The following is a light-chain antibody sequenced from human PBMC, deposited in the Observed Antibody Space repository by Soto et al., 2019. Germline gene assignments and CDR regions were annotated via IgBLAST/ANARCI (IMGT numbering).Light chain of an antibody. V-gene: IGKV3-20*01. Sequence: ENVLTQSPGTLSLSPGERATLSCRSSQSVDSSYLAWYQQKPGQAPRLLIYDASRRATGIPDRFSGSGSGTDFTLTISAMEPEDLAVYYCQQYGSSPRVTFGPGTKVDLK. CDR1: QSVDSSY. CDR3: QQYGSSPRVT. J-gene: IGKJ3*01. CDR2: DAS.